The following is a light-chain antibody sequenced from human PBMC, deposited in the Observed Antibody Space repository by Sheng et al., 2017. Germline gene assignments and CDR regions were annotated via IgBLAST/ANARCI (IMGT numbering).Light chain of an antibody. J-gene: IGKJ3*01. V-gene: IGKV1-27*01. CDR1: QGISNY. CDR3: QESYTPSRT. Sequence: DIHVTQSPSSVSASVGDRVTITCRASQGISNYLAWYQQKPGKVPKLLVYAASTLRSGVPSRFSGSGSGTDFTLTITSLELEDFATYSCQESYTPSRTFGPGTHSGCQT. CDR2: AAS.